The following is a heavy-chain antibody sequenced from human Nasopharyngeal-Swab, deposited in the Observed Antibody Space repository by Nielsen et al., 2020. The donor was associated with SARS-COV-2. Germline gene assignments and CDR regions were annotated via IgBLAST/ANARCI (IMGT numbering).Heavy chain of an antibody. J-gene: IGHJ4*02. Sequence: SCKASGYTFTSYAMHWVRQAPGKGLEWVAVISYDESNKYYADSVKGRFTISRDNSKNTLYLQMNSLRAEDTAVYYCARAGGGYSYADYWGQGTLVTVSS. CDR3: ARAGGGYSYADY. CDR2: ISYDESNK. V-gene: IGHV3-30-3*01. D-gene: IGHD5-18*01. CDR1: GYTFTSYA.